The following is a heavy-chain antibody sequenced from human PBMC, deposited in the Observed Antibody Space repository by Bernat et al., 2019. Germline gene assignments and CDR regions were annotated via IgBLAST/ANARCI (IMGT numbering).Heavy chain of an antibody. V-gene: IGHV3-30-3*01. D-gene: IGHD3-10*02. Sequence: QVQLVESGGGVVQPGRSLRLSCAASGFTFSSYAMHWVRQAPGKGLEWVAVISYDGSNKYYADSVKGRFTISRDNSKNTLYLQMNSLRSEDTAVYYCARDKVDYVGFLNGRDVWGQGTTVTVSS. J-gene: IGHJ6*02. CDR1: GFTFSSYA. CDR2: ISYDGSNK. CDR3: ARDKVDYVGFLNGRDV.